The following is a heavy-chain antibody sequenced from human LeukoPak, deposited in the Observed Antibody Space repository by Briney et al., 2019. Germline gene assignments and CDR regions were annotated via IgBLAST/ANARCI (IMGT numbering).Heavy chain of an antibody. CDR1: GYTFTGYY. V-gene: IGHV1-2*02. D-gene: IGHD2-2*01. CDR3: ARSRIVVVPAARFDP. Sequence: ASVKVSCKASGYTFTGYYMHWVRQAPGQGLEWMGWFNPNSGGTNYAQKFQGRVTMTRDTSVSTAYMELSRLRSDDTAVYYCARSRIVVVPAARFDPWGQGTLVTVSS. CDR2: FNPNSGGT. J-gene: IGHJ5*02.